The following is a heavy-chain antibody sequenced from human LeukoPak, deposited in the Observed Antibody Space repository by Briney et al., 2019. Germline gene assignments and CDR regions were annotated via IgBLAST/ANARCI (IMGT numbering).Heavy chain of an antibody. Sequence: SETLSLTCTVSGDSFSSYYWSWIRQPAGKGLEWIGRIDSSGSTNYNPSLKSRVTMSVDTSKNQFSLKLSSVTAADTAVYYCAREAYCSGGSCYSFISYWGQGTLVTVSS. CDR2: IDSSGST. CDR1: GDSFSSYY. V-gene: IGHV4-4*07. D-gene: IGHD2-15*01. CDR3: AREAYCSGGSCYSFISY. J-gene: IGHJ4*02.